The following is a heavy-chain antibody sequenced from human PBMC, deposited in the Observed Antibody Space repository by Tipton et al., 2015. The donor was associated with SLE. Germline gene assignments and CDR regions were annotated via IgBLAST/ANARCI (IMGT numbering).Heavy chain of an antibody. J-gene: IGHJ5*02. CDR3: ARDVTNSWLRGWFDP. CDR2: INHIGVP. D-gene: IGHD5-12*01. CDR1: GGSFSDYL. Sequence: TLSLTCAVYGGSFSDYLWSWIRQTPVKGLEWIGEINHIGVPNYNPSLESRVTISVDTSKNQFSLKLTSVTAADTAVYYCARDVTNSWLRGWFDPWGQGTPVTVSS. V-gene: IGHV4-34*01.